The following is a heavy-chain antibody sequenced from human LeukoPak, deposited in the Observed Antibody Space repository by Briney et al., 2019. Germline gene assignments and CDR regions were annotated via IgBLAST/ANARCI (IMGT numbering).Heavy chain of an antibody. Sequence: SETLSLTCTVPGGSISSSSYYWGWIRQPPGKGLEWIGSINYRGNTYYNPSLKSRVTISVDASKKQFSLKVSSVTAADTAVYYCARLSYDSGGLDHWGQGTLVTVSS. J-gene: IGHJ5*02. CDR2: INYRGNT. CDR3: ARLSYDSGGLDH. V-gene: IGHV4-39*01. CDR1: GGSISSSSYY. D-gene: IGHD3-22*01.